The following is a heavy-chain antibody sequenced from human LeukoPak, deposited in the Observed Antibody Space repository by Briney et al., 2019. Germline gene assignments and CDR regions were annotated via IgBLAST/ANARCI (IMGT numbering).Heavy chain of an antibody. V-gene: IGHV3-23*01. CDR3: AKDRRPKAGSPMKYFDY. J-gene: IGHJ4*02. D-gene: IGHD3-10*01. Sequence: GGSLRLSCAASGFTFSSYGMSWVRQAPGKGLEWVSAISGSGGSTYYADSVKGRFTISRDNSKNTLYLQMNSLRAEDTAVYYCAKDRRPKAGSPMKYFDYWGQGTLVTVSS. CDR1: GFTFSSYG. CDR2: ISGSGGST.